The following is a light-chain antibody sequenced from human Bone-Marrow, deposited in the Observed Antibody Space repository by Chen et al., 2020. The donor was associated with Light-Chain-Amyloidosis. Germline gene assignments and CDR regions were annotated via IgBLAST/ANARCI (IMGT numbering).Light chain of an antibody. J-gene: IGLJ3*02. CDR2: EGD. Sequence: NFMLTQPHSVSESPGKTVIISCTRSSGSIATNYVQWYQQRPGSSPTTVIYEGDQRPSGVPDRCSGSIDRSSSSASLTISGLETEDGADYCCQSYQGSSQGVFGGGTKLTVL. V-gene: IGLV6-57*01. CDR3: QSYQGSSQGV. CDR1: SGSIATNY.